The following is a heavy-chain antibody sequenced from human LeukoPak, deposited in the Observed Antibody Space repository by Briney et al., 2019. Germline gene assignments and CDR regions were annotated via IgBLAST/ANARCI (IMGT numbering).Heavy chain of an antibody. Sequence: SETLSLTCTVSGGSVSSYYWSWIRQSPEKGLEWIGFLHYSGTANYNPSLKSRVTISVDTSKNQFSLKLSSVTAADTAVYYCATHDLRVGGPYYFDYWGQRALVTVSS. CDR3: ATHDLRVGGPYYFDY. J-gene: IGHJ4*02. CDR2: LHYSGTA. D-gene: IGHD3-22*01. CDR1: GGSVSSYY. V-gene: IGHV4-59*08.